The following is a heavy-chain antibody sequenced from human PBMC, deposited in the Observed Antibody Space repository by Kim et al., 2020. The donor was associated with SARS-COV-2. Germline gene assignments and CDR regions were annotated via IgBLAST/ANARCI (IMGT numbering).Heavy chain of an antibody. CDR1: GGSFSGYY. CDR3: ARGANRYYYGMDV. V-gene: IGHV4-34*01. J-gene: IGHJ6*02. Sequence: SETLSLTCAVYGGSFSGYYWSWIRQPPGKGLEWIGEINHSGSTNYNPSLKSRVTISVDTSKNQFSLKLSSVTAADTAVYYCARGANRYYYGMDVWGQGTTVTVSS. CDR2: INHSGST.